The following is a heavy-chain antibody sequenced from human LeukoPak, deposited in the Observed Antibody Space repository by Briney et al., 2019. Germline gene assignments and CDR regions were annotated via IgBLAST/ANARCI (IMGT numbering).Heavy chain of an antibody. CDR3: ARDGITMVRGNWFDP. Sequence: PGGSLRLSCAASGFTFSDYYMSWIRQAPGKGLEWVSYISSSGSTIYYADSVKGRFTISKDNAKNSLYLQMNSLRAEDTAVYYCARDGITMVRGNWFDPWGQGTLVTVSS. J-gene: IGHJ5*02. CDR1: GFTFSDYY. CDR2: ISSSGSTI. V-gene: IGHV3-11*01. D-gene: IGHD3-10*01.